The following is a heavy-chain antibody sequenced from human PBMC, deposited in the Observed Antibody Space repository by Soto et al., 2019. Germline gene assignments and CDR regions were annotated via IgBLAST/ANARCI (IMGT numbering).Heavy chain of an antibody. CDR2: ISSSGSTI. CDR1: GFTFSDYF. J-gene: IGHJ4*02. Sequence: GSLRLSCAASGFTFSDYFMSWIRQAPGKGLEWVSYISSSGSTIYYADSVKGRFTISRDNAKNSLYLQMNSLRAEDTAVYYCARNGLYCSGGSCYRILDYWGQGTLVTVSS. D-gene: IGHD2-15*01. CDR3: ARNGLYCSGGSCYRILDY. V-gene: IGHV3-11*01.